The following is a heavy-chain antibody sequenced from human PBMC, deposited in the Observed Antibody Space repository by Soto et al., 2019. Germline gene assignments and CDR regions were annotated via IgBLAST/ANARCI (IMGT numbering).Heavy chain of an antibody. CDR2: IRSSGGDT. D-gene: IGHD6-13*01. J-gene: IGHJ5*02. CDR3: AKEAIVADGVGNWFDP. V-gene: IGHV3-23*01. CDR1: GFTFAAYA. Sequence: PGGSLRLSCAASGFTFAAYAMNWVRQAPGKGLEWVSVIRSSGGDTYYVDSVKGRFTISRDSSKNTLYLQMNSLRAEDTAIYYCAKEAIVADGVGNWFDPWGQGTLVTVSS.